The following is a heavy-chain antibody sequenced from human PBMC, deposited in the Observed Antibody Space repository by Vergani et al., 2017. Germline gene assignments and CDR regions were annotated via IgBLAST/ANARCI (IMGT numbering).Heavy chain of an antibody. V-gene: IGHV3-15*01. J-gene: IGHJ2*01. CDR2: IKSKADGGTT. CDR3: AKDQKYSSGWFNWYFDL. D-gene: IGHD6-19*01. Sequence: EVQLVDSGGGLVQPGGSLRLSCAASGFTFSNAWMSWVRQAPGKGLEWVGRIKSKADGGTTDYATPVKGRFTISREDSKNTLYLQMNSLRAEDTAVYYCAKDQKYSSGWFNWYFDLWGQGTLVTVSS. CDR1: GFTFSNAW.